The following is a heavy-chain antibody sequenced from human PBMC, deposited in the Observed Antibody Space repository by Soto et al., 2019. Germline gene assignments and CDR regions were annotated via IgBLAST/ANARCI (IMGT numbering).Heavy chain of an antibody. CDR3: ATAEVDY. J-gene: IGHJ4*02. CDR1: GFTLGNYW. V-gene: IGHV3-74*01. CDR2: MNSDGSTT. Sequence: GGSLRLSCAASGFTLGNYWMHWVRQAPGKGLEWVSRMNSDGSTTNCADSVRGRFTVSRDNARNTLHLQMNSLRAEDTAVYYCATAEVDYWGPGTLVTVSS.